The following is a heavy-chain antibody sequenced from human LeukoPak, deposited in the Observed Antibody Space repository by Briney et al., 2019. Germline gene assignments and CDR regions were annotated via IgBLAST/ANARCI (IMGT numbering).Heavy chain of an antibody. CDR1: GFTFSSYG. D-gene: IGHD6-19*01. CDR3: ARDPTDSSAMVPEGAFDI. CDR2: IRYDGSNK. V-gene: IGHV3-30*02. Sequence: GGSLRLSCAASGFTFSSYGMHWVRQAPGKGLEWVAFIRYDGSNKYYADSVKGRFTISRDNSKNTLYLQMNSLRAEDTAVYYCARDPTDSSAMVPEGAFDIWGQGTMVTVSS. J-gene: IGHJ3*02.